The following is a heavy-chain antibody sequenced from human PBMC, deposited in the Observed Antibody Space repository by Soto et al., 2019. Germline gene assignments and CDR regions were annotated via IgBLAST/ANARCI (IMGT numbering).Heavy chain of an antibody. Sequence: QVQLVQSGAEVKKPGSSVKVSCKASGGTFSSYAISWVRQAPGQGLGWLGGIIPISGTANYAQKFQGRVTITADESTSTAYMELSSLRSEDMAVYYCARSQGSSTSLEIYYYYYYGMDVWGQGTTVTVSS. CDR2: IIPISGTA. CDR3: ARSQGSSTSLEIYYYYYYGMDV. J-gene: IGHJ6*02. D-gene: IGHD2-2*01. CDR1: GGTFSSYA. V-gene: IGHV1-69*01.